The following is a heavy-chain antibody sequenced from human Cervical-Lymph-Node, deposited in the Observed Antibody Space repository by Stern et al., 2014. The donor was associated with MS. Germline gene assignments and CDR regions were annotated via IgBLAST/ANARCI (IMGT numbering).Heavy chain of an antibody. D-gene: IGHD5/OR15-5a*01. CDR1: GYTFIRYY. CDR2: VNANGGSA. J-gene: IGHJ6*02. CDR3: ATLYDSSGNYGMEV. Sequence: QVQLVQSGAQVKKPGASVKVSCKGSGYTFIRYYIQWVRQAPGQGLEWMGIVNANGGSARYAQEFQGRVTMASDTSTSTVSMELSSLRSEDTAVYYCATLYDSSGNYGMEVWGQGTTVIVSS. V-gene: IGHV1-46*01.